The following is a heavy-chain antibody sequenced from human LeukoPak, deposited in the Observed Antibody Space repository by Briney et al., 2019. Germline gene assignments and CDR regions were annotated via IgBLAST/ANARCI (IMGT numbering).Heavy chain of an antibody. CDR2: ISSSSSTI. CDR1: GFTFSSYS. Sequence: GGSLRLSCAASGFTFSSYSMNWVRQAPGKGLEWVSYISSSSSTIYYADSVKGRFTISRDNAKNSLYLQMSSLRAEDTAVYYCAREIGRGAYDILTGYYTGNSGYMDVWGKGTTVTVSS. J-gene: IGHJ6*03. CDR3: AREIGRGAYDILTGYYTGNSGYMDV. D-gene: IGHD3-9*01. V-gene: IGHV3-48*04.